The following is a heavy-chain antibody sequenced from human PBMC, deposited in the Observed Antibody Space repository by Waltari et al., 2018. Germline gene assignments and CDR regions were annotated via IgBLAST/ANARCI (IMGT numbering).Heavy chain of an antibody. CDR3: AKGRDGYKNYYYYGMDV. CDR1: GFTVSSNY. J-gene: IGHJ6*02. V-gene: IGHV3-66*03. CDR2: IYSGGST. D-gene: IGHD5-12*01. Sequence: EVQLVESGGGLIQPGGSLRLSCAASGFTVSSNYMSWVRQAPGKGLEWVSVIYSGGSTYYADAVKGRFTISRDNSKNTLYLQMNSLRAEDTAVYYCAKGRDGYKNYYYYGMDVWGQGTTVTVSS.